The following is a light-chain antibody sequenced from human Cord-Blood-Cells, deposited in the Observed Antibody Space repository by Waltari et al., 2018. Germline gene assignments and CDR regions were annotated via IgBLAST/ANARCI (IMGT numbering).Light chain of an antibody. V-gene: IGLV1-47*01. CDR3: AAWDDSLSGVV. Sequence: QSVLTQPPSASGTPGQRVTISCSGSSSNIGSNYVYWYQQLPGTAPKLLIYRNKQRPSGVPDRFSGSESGTAASLAISGLRSEDEADYYCAAWDDSLSGVVFGGGSKLTVL. CDR1: SSNIGSNY. CDR2: RNK. J-gene: IGLJ2*01.